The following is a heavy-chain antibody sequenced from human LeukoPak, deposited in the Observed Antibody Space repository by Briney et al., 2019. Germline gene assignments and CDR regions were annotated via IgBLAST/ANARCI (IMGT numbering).Heavy chain of an antibody. D-gene: IGHD3-9*01. CDR3: AKTKLDWLLFDF. V-gene: IGHV4-39*07. J-gene: IGHJ4*02. CDR1: GGSISTSNYY. Sequence: NTSETLSLTCSVSGGSISTSNYYWVWIRQSPEKGLEWIGSIFHNGNAFYSPSLQSRVTMSLDTSKSQFYLRLTSVTAADTALHYCAKTKLDWLLFDFWGQGILVTVSS. CDR2: IFHNGNA.